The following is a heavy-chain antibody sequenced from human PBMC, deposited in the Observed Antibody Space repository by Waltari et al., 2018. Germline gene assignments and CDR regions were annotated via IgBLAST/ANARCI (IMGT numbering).Heavy chain of an antibody. V-gene: IGHV4-39*07. CDR3: ARVGIFGVAH. CDR2: VYYSGST. CDR1: GGSVISSSHY. J-gene: IGHJ4*02. D-gene: IGHD3-3*01. Sequence: QLHLQESGPGLVKPSETLSLTCTVSGGSVISSSHYWGWIRQPPGKGLEWIGMVYYSGSTYYNPSLKSRVTISVDTSKNQFSLKLSSVTAADTAVYYCARVGIFGVAHWGQGTLVTVSS.